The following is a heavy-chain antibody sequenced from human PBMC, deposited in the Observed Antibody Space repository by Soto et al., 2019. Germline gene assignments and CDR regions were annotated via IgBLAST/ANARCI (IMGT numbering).Heavy chain of an antibody. Sequence: SETLSLTCAVSGGSISSGGYSWSWIRQPPGKGLEWIGYIYHSGSPYYNPSLKSRVTISVDRSKNQFSLKLSSVTAADTAVYYCARGPPNSIWGQGTLVTSP. V-gene: IGHV4-30-2*01. CDR3: ARGPPNSI. CDR2: IYHSGSP. CDR1: GGSISSGGYS. D-gene: IGHD3-22*01. J-gene: IGHJ4*02.